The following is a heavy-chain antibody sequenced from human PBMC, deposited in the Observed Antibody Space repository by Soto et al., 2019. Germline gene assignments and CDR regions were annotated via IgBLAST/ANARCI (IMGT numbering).Heavy chain of an antibody. CDR1: GYTFTIYA. V-gene: IGHV1-3*01. CDR3: AIQSMVRGMNYYYYGMDV. J-gene: IGHJ6*02. D-gene: IGHD3-10*01. Sequence: QVQLVQSGAEVKKPGASVKVSCKASGYTFTIYAMHWVRQAPGQRLEWMGWINAGNGNTKYSQKFQGRVTITRDTSAGTAYMELGSLRSEDTAVYYCAIQSMVRGMNYYYYGMDVWGQGTTVTVSS. CDR2: INAGNGNT.